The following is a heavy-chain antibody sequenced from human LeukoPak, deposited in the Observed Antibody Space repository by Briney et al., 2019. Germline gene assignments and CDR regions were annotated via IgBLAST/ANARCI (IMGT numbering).Heavy chain of an antibody. CDR1: GFTFSSYG. Sequence: PGGSLRLSCAASGFTFSSYGMHWVRQAPGKGLEWVAVISYDGSNKYYADSVKGRFTISRDNSKNTLYLQMNSLRAEDTAVYYCAKDLDPYYYDSSGYNYGGQGTLVTVSS. D-gene: IGHD3-22*01. V-gene: IGHV3-30*18. J-gene: IGHJ4*02. CDR2: ISYDGSNK. CDR3: AKDLDPYYYDSSGYNY.